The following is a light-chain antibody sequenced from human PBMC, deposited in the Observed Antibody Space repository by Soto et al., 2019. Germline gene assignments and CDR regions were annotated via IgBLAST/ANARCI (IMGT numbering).Light chain of an antibody. CDR2: WAS. Sequence: DIMTTQSPDSLAVSLGERATINCKSSQSVLYTSNNKNYLAWYQQKPGQSPKLLIYWASTRESGVPDRFSGSGSGTDFTLSISGLQAEDVAVYYCQQYYVSPPTFGQGTKVEIK. CDR3: QQYYVSPPT. CDR1: QSVLYTSNNKNY. V-gene: IGKV4-1*01. J-gene: IGKJ1*01.